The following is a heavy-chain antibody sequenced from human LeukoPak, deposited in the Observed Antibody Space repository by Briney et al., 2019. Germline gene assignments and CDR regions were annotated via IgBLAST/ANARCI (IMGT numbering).Heavy chain of an antibody. Sequence: GSLRLSCAASGFTFTIAWMTWVRQAPGTGLEWIGKIYHNESANSHPSLKSRVTISVDKPKNHFSLRLRSVTAADTAVYYCARDRYSRMDVWGPGTTVTVSS. J-gene: IGHJ6*02. CDR1: GFTFTIAW. CDR3: ARDRYSRMDV. D-gene: IGHD1-26*01. V-gene: IGHV4-4*02. CDR2: IYHNESA.